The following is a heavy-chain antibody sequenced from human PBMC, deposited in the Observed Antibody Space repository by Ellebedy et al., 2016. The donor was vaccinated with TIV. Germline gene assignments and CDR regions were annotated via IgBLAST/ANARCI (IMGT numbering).Heavy chain of an antibody. D-gene: IGHD3-16*01. V-gene: IGHV4-4*02. Sequence: SETLSLTCAVSGGSISSNNWWSWVRQPPGKGLEWIGEIYHSGSTNYNSSLKSRVTLSLDKSKSQFYVRLSSVTAADTAVYYCARNLVIFTFEKWYFDLWGRGTLVTVSS. CDR1: GGSISSNNW. CDR2: IYHSGST. CDR3: ARNLVIFTFEKWYFDL. J-gene: IGHJ2*01.